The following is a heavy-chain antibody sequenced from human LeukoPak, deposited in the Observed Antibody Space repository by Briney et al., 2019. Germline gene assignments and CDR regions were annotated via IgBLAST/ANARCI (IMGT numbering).Heavy chain of an antibody. CDR1: GGSISSGGYY. CDR2: IYHSGST. V-gene: IGHV4-30-2*01. Sequence: PSETLSLTCTASGGSISSGGYYWSWVRQPPGKGLEWIGYIYHSGSTYYNPSLKSRVTISVDRSKNQFSLKLSSVTAADTAVYYCARADTVVINYFDYWGQGTLVTVSS. D-gene: IGHD4-23*01. J-gene: IGHJ4*02. CDR3: ARADTVVINYFDY.